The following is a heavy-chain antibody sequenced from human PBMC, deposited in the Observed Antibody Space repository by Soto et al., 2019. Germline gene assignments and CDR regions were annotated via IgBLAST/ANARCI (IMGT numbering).Heavy chain of an antibody. D-gene: IGHD1-1*01. CDR1: GYTFTGHY. V-gene: IGHV1-2*04. CDR3: ARRILSPWNDSTWFDP. Sequence: GASVKVSCKASGYTFTGHYMHWVRQAPGQGLEWMGWINPNSGGTNYAQKFQGWVTMTRDTSISTAYMELSRLRSDDTAVYYCARRILSPWNDSTWFDPWGQGTLVTVSS. CDR2: INPNSGGT. J-gene: IGHJ5*02.